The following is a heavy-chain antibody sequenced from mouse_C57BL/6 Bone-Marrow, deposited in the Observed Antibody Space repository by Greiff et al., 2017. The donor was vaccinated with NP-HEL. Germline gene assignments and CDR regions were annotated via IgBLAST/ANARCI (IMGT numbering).Heavy chain of an antibody. CDR1: GIDFSRYW. Sequence: EVKLMESGGGLVQPGGSLKLSCAASGIDFSRYWMSWVRRAPGKGLEWIGEINPDSSTIDYAPSLKDKFIISRDNAKNTLYLQMSKVRSEDTALYYCARVHYSNLLDYWGQGTTLTVSS. CDR2: INPDSSTI. J-gene: IGHJ2*01. D-gene: IGHD2-5*01. CDR3: ARVHYSNLLDY. V-gene: IGHV4-1*01.